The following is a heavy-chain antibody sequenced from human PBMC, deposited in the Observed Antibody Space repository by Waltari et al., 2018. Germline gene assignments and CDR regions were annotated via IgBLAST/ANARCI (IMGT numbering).Heavy chain of an antibody. V-gene: IGHV4-61*02. Sequence: QVQLQESGPGLVNPSQTLSLTCTVSGGSVSSGSYYWNWVRQPAGKGLEWIGRIYTSGTTYYNPSLKSRVTISIDRSKNQFSLKLSSVTAADTAMYYCAKDSWGESVLDYWGQGTLVTVSS. CDR2: IYTSGTT. CDR3: AKDSWGESVLDY. D-gene: IGHD3-16*01. J-gene: IGHJ4*02. CDR1: GGSVSSGSYY.